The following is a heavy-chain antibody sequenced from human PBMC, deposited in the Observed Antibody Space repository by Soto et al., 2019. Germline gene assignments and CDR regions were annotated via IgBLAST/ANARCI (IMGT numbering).Heavy chain of an antibody. D-gene: IGHD3-22*01. CDR1: GGTFSSYA. V-gene: IGHV1-69*13. J-gene: IGHJ4*02. Sequence: ASVKVSCKASGGTFSSYAISWVRQAPGQGLEWMGGIIPIFGTANYAQKFQGRVTITADESTSTAYMELSSLRSEDTAVYYCARDEGYDSSGYYYGPWDYWGQGTLVTVSS. CDR3: ARDEGYDSSGYYYGPWDY. CDR2: IIPIFGTA.